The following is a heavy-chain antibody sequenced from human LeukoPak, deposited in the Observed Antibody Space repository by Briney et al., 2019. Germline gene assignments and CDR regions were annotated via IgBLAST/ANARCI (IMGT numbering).Heavy chain of an antibody. CDR3: ARGIWEMATIPYWYFDI. D-gene: IGHD5-24*01. J-gene: IGHJ2*01. V-gene: IGHV4-34*01. CDR1: DGSFSDYY. Sequence: PSETLSLTCGVYDGSFSDYYWTWLRQPPGKGLEWIGEINRRGITNYNPSLKSRATISVDTSKNQFSLKLSSVTAADTALYYCARGIWEMATIPYWYFDIWGRGTLVTVSS. CDR2: INRRGIT.